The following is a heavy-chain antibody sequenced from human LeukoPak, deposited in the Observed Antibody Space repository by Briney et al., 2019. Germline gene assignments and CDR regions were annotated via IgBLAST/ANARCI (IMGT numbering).Heavy chain of an antibody. CDR3: ARSRPTYAFDI. CDR2: ISSSSSYI. V-gene: IGHV3-21*01. J-gene: IGHJ3*02. CDR1: GLTFSSYS. Sequence: GGSLRLSCAASGLTFSSYSMNWVRQAPGKGLEWVSSISSSSSYIYYADSVKGRFTISRDNAKNSLYLQMNSLRAEDTAVYYCARSRPTYAFDIWGQGTMVTVSS.